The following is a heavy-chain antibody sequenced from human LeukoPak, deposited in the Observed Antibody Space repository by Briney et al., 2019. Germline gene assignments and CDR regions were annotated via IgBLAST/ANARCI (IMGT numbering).Heavy chain of an antibody. CDR2: ICYSGGIT. CDR3: AKGTMDGGQYYYDTS. D-gene: IGHD3-22*01. J-gene: IGHJ4*02. Sequence: GGSLRLSCAASGFNFSNYAMSWVRQAPGQGLEWVSAICYSGGITYYADSVKGRFTISRDNSKNTLYLQMNSLRAEDTAVYYCAKGTMDGGQYYYDTSGGQGTLVTVST. V-gene: IGHV3-23*01. CDR1: GFNFSNYA.